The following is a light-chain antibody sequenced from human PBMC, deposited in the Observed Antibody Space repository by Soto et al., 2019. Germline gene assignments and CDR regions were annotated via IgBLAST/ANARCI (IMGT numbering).Light chain of an antibody. CDR3: QQYNSYWT. Sequence: DIQMTQPPSTLSASVGDRVTFTCRASQSFNTWLAWYQQKPGKAPNLLIYKASSLASGVPSRFSGSGSGTEFTLTISSLQPDDFATYYCQQYNSYWTFGQGTKVDIK. J-gene: IGKJ1*01. CDR1: QSFNTW. CDR2: KAS. V-gene: IGKV1-5*03.